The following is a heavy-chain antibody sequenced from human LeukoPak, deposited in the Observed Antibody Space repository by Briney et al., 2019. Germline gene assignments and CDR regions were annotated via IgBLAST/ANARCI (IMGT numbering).Heavy chain of an antibody. J-gene: IGHJ4*02. CDR2: IHYDSTTE. CDR3: AKAPVTSCRGAYCYPFDY. Sequence: GGSLRLSCAASGFDFSSYGMHWVRQAPGKGLEWVAYIHYDSTTEDYADSVQGRFTISRDSSKNTLYLQMNSLRAEDAAVYYCAKAPVTSCRGAYCYPFDYWGQGTLVTVSS. CDR1: GFDFSSYG. V-gene: IGHV3-30*02. D-gene: IGHD2-21*01.